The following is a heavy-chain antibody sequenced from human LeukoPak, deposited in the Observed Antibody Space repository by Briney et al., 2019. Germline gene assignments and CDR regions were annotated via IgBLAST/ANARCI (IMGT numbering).Heavy chain of an antibody. CDR3: ARSPIAAGIDY. Sequence: GGSLRLSCAASGFTFSTYNMNWVRQAPGKGLEWVSSITSSSYIYYADSVKGRFTISRDNAKNSLYLQMNSLRAEDTAVYYCARSPIAAGIDYWGQGTLVTVSS. D-gene: IGHD6-13*01. V-gene: IGHV3-21*01. CDR1: GFTFSTYN. CDR2: ITSSSYI. J-gene: IGHJ4*02.